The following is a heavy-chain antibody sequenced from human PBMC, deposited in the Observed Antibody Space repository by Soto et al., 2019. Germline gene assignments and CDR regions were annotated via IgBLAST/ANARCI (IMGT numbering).Heavy chain of an antibody. Sequence: ASETLSLTCFVSVSSVSSEYCWGFIRQPPGKGLEWIGSIYHRGTTYYNPSLKSRVTLSVDTSKNHFSLKLSSATAADTAVYYCARDVVVTSVHQYYFDFWGHGALVTVSS. V-gene: IGHV4-38-2*02. CDR1: VSSVSSEYC. CDR3: ARDVVVTSVHQYYFDF. J-gene: IGHJ4*01. CDR2: IYHRGTT. D-gene: IGHD2-21*02.